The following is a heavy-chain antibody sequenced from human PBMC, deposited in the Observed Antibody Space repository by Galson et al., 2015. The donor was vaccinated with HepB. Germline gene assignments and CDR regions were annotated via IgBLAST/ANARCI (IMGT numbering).Heavy chain of an antibody. CDR1: GFTFDDYG. Sequence: SLRLSCAASGFTFDDYGMSWVRYAPGKGLEWVSGINWNGGSTGYADSVKGRFTISRDNAKNSLYLQMNSLRAEDTALYHCARAYYYDSSGYYANPPGYWGQGTLVTVSS. V-gene: IGHV3-20*01. CDR2: INWNGGST. D-gene: IGHD3-22*01. CDR3: ARAYYYDSSGYYANPPGY. J-gene: IGHJ4*02.